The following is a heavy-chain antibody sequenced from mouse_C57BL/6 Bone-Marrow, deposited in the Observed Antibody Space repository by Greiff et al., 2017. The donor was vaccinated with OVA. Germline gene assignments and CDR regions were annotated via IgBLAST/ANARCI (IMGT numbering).Heavy chain of an antibody. CDR3: ARHEKGAMVTTNYAMDY. V-gene: IGHV1-62-2*01. CDR1: GYTFTEYT. CDR2: FYPGSGSI. Sequence: QVQLQQSGAELVKPGASVKLSCKASGYTFTEYTIHWVKQRSGQGLEWIGWFYPGSGSIKYNEKFKDKATLTADKSSSTVYMELSRLTSENSAVYFCARHEKGAMVTTNYAMDYWGQGTSVTVSS. D-gene: IGHD2-2*01. J-gene: IGHJ4*01.